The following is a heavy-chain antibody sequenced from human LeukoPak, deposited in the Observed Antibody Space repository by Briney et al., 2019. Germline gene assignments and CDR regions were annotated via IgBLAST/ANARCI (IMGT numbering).Heavy chain of an antibody. J-gene: IGHJ4*02. Sequence: PGGSLRLSCAASGFTFSSYWMHWVRQAPGKGLEWVSRINSDGSSTSYADSVKGRFTISRDNAKNTLYLQMNSLRAEDTAVYYCAREGGGYLDYWGQGTLVTVSS. V-gene: IGHV3-74*01. CDR1: GFTFSSYW. D-gene: IGHD4-23*01. CDR3: AREGGGYLDY. CDR2: INSDGSST.